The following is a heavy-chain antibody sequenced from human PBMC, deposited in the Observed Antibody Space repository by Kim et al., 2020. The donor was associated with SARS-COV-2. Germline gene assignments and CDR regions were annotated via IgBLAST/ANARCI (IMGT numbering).Heavy chain of an antibody. J-gene: IGHJ4*02. V-gene: IGHV3-49*03. CDR2: IRSKAYGGTT. Sequence: GGSLRLSCTASGFTFGDYAMSWFRQAPGKGLEWVGFIRSKAYGGTTEYAASVKGRFTISRDDSKSIAYLQMNSLKTEDTAVYYCSTSCYVVEDFDYWGQGTLVTVSS. D-gene: IGHD2-2*01. CDR1: GFTFGDYA. CDR3: STSCYVVEDFDY.